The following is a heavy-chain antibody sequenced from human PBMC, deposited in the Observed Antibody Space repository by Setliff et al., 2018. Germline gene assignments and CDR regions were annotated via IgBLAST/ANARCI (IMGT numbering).Heavy chain of an antibody. J-gene: IGHJ3*02. CDR1: GYTFTSYG. Sequence: ASVKVSCKASGYTFTSYGISWVRQAPGQGLEWMGGINPIFGTASYAQKFQGRVSITTDESTSTAYMELSSLTSDDTAVYYCAKEIRHRSTWPQGGAFDIWGQGT. V-gene: IGHV1-69*05. D-gene: IGHD1-1*01. CDR3: AKEIRHRSTWPQGGAFDI. CDR2: INPIFGTA.